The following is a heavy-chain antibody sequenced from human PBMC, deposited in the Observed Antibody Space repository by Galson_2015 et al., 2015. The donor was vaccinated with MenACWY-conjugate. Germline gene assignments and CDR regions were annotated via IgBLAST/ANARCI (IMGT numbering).Heavy chain of an antibody. V-gene: IGHV3-74*01. CDR3: AVYCSSTRCYRASGGY. CDR2: INSAGSST. CDR1: GFTFSSYW. D-gene: IGHD2-2*02. J-gene: IGHJ4*02. Sequence: SLRLSCAASGFTFSSYWMHWVRQAPGKGLAWVSLINSAGSSTSYADSVKGRFTISRDNAKNTLYLQMNSLRAEDTAVYYCAVYCSSTRCYRASGGYWGQGTLVTVSS.